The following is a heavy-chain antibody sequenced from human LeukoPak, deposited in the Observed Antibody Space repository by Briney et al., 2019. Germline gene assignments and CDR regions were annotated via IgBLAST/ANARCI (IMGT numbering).Heavy chain of an antibody. Sequence: SETLSLTCTVSGGSISSYYWSGIRQPPGKGRECVGYIYYSGSTNYNPSLKSRVTISVDTSKNQFSLKLSSVTAADTAVYYCARGGYSYGYLYYFDYWGQGTLVTVSS. CDR2: IYYSGST. V-gene: IGHV4-59*01. D-gene: IGHD5-18*01. CDR3: ARGGYSYGYLYYFDY. CDR1: GGSISSYY. J-gene: IGHJ4*02.